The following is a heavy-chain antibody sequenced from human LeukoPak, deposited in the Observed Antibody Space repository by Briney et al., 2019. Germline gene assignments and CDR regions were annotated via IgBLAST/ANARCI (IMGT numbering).Heavy chain of an antibody. J-gene: IGHJ4*02. CDR2: ISSSSDTI. V-gene: IGHV3-48*02. D-gene: IGHD4-17*01. CDR1: GFTFSSYS. Sequence: GGSLRLSCAASGFTFSSYSMNWVRQAPGKGLEWVSYISSSSDTIYYADSVKGRFTISRDNAKRSLYLQMNSLRDEDTAVYYCARGSPYGDLYFDYWGQGTLVTVSS. CDR3: ARGSPYGDLYFDY.